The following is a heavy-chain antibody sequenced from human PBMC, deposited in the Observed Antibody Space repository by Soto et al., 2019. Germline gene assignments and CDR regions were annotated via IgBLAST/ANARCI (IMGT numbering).Heavy chain of an antibody. D-gene: IGHD1-26*01. J-gene: IGHJ4*02. Sequence: QVQLVQSGAEVKKPGASVKVSCNASGYTFTSYDINWVRQATGQGLEWMGWMNPNSGNTGYAQKFQGRVTMTRNTSISTAYMELSSLRSEDTAVYYCARRLEELESMDYWGQGTLVTVSS. CDR1: GYTFTSYD. V-gene: IGHV1-8*01. CDR2: MNPNSGNT. CDR3: ARRLEELESMDY.